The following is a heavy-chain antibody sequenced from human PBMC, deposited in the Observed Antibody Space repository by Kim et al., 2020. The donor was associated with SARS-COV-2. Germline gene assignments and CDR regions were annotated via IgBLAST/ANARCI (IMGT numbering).Heavy chain of an antibody. V-gene: IGHV1-46*01. CDR3: AIESPGTYYFDY. CDR2: T. J-gene: IGHJ4*02. D-gene: IGHD3-10*01. Sequence: TNYAQRFQGRVTMTRDTSTSTVYVDLSRLTCEDTAIYYCAIESPGTYYFDYWGQGTLVTVSS.